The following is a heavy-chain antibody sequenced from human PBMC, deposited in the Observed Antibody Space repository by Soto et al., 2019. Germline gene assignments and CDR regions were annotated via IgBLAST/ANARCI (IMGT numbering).Heavy chain of an antibody. CDR1: GYTFASYD. Sequence: QVQLEQSGAEVKTPGASVKVSCKASGYTFASYDINWVRQAPGQGLEWMAWMNPNSGNTNYGQKFQGRLTMTRDTALSIAHMELSGLRNEDAAVYYCARSNGYNFNWLDSWGQGTLVIVSA. D-gene: IGHD1-20*01. CDR3: ARSNGYNFNWLDS. CDR2: MNPNSGNT. V-gene: IGHV1-8*01. J-gene: IGHJ5*01.